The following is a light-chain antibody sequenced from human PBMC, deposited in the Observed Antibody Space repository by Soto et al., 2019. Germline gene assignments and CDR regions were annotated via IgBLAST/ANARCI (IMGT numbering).Light chain of an antibody. CDR1: QGISKY. Sequence: DIQMTQSPSSLSASVGDRVTITCRASQGISKYLAWYQQKPGKVPKLLIYVASTLQSGVPSRFSGGGSGTEFTLTISSLQPVDVATYYCQKYNSAPWTFGQGTKVEIK. J-gene: IGKJ1*01. CDR3: QKYNSAPWT. V-gene: IGKV1-27*01. CDR2: VAS.